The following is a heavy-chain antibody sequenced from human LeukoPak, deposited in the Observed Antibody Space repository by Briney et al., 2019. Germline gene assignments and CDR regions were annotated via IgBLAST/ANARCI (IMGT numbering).Heavy chain of an antibody. D-gene: IGHD3-10*01. CDR2: MYSSGST. V-gene: IGHV4-59*08. CDR3: ARPSLMVRGVIGYFDY. J-gene: IGHJ4*02. Sequence: SETLSLTCTVSGGSISSYYWSWIRQPPGKGLEWIGYMYSSGSTNYNPSLKSRATMSVDTSKNQLSLRLNSVTAADTAVYYCARPSLMVRGVIGYFDYWGQGTLVTVSS. CDR1: GGSISSYY.